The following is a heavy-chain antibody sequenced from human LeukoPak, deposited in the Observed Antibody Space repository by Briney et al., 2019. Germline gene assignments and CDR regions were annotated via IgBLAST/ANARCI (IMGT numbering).Heavy chain of an antibody. J-gene: IGHJ4*02. D-gene: IGHD6-6*01. Sequence: SETLSLTCTVSGGSISSGGYYWSWIRQHPGKGLEWIGYIYHSGSTYYNPSLKSRVTISVDRSKNQFSLKLSSVTAADTAVYYCARRTDGSSPLFDYWGQGILVTVSS. CDR3: ARRTDGSSPLFDY. V-gene: IGHV4-30-2*01. CDR1: GGSISSGGYY. CDR2: IYHSGST.